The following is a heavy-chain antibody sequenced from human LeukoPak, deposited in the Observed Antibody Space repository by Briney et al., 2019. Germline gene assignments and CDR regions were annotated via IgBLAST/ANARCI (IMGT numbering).Heavy chain of an antibody. Sequence: GGSLRLSCVASGFTFSSYAMSWVRQAPGKGLEWVSIIGTNVDRTFYADFAKGRFTISRDNSKNTLYLHMNSLRVEDTAVYYCVKDLARYYDTSGYEYFDYWGQGTLVSVSS. D-gene: IGHD3-22*01. CDR3: VKDLARYYDTSGYEYFDY. J-gene: IGHJ4*02. CDR1: GFTFSSYA. V-gene: IGHV3-23*01. CDR2: IGTNVDRT.